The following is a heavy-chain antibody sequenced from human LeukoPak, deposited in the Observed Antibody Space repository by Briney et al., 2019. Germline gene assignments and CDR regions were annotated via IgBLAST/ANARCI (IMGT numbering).Heavy chain of an antibody. Sequence: GRSLRLSCAASGFAFSSYGMHWVRQAPGKGLEWVAVIWHDGSNKYYADSVKGRFTISRDNSKNTLYLQMNSLRAEDTAVYYCARDVEYSSSAGDYWGQGTLVTVSS. D-gene: IGHD6-6*01. CDR2: IWHDGSNK. CDR3: ARDVEYSSSAGDY. V-gene: IGHV3-33*01. CDR1: GFAFSSYG. J-gene: IGHJ4*02.